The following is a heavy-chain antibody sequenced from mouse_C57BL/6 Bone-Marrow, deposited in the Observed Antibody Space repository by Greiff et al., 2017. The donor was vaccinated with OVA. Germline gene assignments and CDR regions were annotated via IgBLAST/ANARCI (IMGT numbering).Heavy chain of an antibody. CDR3: ASRRPRYYGSSYDWYFDV. V-gene: IGHV15-2*01. CDR2: ILPSIGRT. CDR1: DSEVFPIAY. D-gene: IGHD1-1*01. J-gene: IGHJ1*03. Sequence: VQLQQSGSELRSPGSSVKLSCKDFDSEVFPIAYMSWVRQKPGHGFEWIGGILPSIGRTIYGEKFEDKATLDADTLSNTAYLELNSLTSEDSAIYYCASRRPRYYGSSYDWYFDVWGTGTTVTVSS.